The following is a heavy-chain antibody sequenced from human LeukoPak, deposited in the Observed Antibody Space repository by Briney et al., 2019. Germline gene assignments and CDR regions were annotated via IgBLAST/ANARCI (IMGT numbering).Heavy chain of an antibody. Sequence: GESLKISCETSGYTFTKFWVGWVRQTPGKGLEWLGMIYPDDSDTRYSPSFQGQVTISADKSISTAYLQWSSLKASDTAMYYCASAFYGDPQYYFDYWGQGTLVIVSS. J-gene: IGHJ4*02. D-gene: IGHD4-17*01. CDR1: GYTFTKFW. CDR2: IYPDDSDT. CDR3: ASAFYGDPQYYFDY. V-gene: IGHV5-51*01.